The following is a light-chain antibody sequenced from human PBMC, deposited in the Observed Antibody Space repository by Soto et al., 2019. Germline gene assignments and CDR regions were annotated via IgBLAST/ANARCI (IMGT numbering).Light chain of an antibody. CDR3: QSYYRGIVV. Sequence: NFMLTQPHSVSESPGKTVSISCTRSSGSIANNYVQWYQQRPGSAPTTVIYEDNQRPSGVPSRFSGAIDSSSNSASLTISGLKTEDEADYYCQSYYRGIVVFGGGTKLTVL. CDR1: SGSIANNY. V-gene: IGLV6-57*04. CDR2: EDN. J-gene: IGLJ2*01.